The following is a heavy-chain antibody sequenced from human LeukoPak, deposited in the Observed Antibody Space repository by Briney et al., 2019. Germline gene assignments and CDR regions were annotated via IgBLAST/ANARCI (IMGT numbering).Heavy chain of an antibody. CDR3: AGTDLYYYDSSGSSLYYFDY. D-gene: IGHD3-22*01. Sequence: PSETLSLTCTVSGYSIGSGYYWGWIRQPPGKGLEWIGSIYHSGSTYYNPSLKSRVTISVDTPKNQFSLKLSSVTAADTAVYYCAGTDLYYYDSSGSSLYYFDYWGQGTLVTVSS. CDR2: IYHSGST. J-gene: IGHJ4*02. CDR1: GYSIGSGYY. V-gene: IGHV4-38-2*02.